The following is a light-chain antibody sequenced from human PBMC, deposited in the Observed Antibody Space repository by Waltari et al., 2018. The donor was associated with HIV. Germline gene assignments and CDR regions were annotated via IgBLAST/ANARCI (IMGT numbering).Light chain of an antibody. CDR3: ASWDGSLNGWV. J-gene: IGLJ3*02. CDR2: NNN. Sequence: QSVLTQPPSASGTPGQRVTLSCSGGSSNIGRDTVNWYQHLPGTAPKILIYNNNRRPSGVPDRFSGSKSGTSASLAISGLQSEDEADYYCASWDGSLNGWVFGGGTKLTVL. V-gene: IGLV1-44*01. CDR1: SSNIGRDT.